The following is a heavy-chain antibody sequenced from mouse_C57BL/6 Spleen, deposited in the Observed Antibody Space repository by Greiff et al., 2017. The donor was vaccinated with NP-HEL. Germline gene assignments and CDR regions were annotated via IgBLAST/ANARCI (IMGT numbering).Heavy chain of an antibody. CDR3: ARIYELGRLDY. V-gene: IGHV1-54*01. J-gene: IGHJ2*01. CDR2: INPGSGGT. D-gene: IGHD4-1*01. Sequence: QVQLQQSGAELVRPGTSVKVSCKASGYAFTNYLIEWVKQRPGQGLEWIGVINPGSGGTNYNEKFKGKATLTADKSSSTAYMQLSSLTSEDSAVYFCARIYELGRLDYWGQGTTLTVSS. CDR1: GYAFTNYL.